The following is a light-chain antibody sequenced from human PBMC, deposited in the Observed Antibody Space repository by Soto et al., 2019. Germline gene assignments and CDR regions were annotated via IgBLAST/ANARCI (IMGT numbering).Light chain of an antibody. J-gene: IGKJ5*01. V-gene: IGKV3-20*01. CDR1: QGLGTN. CDR2: GAS. CDR3: QQSGSTTYT. Sequence: VTTQSPATQSLSPGERATLSCGASQGLGTNLAWYQQKPGQAPRLLIYGASNRATGIPDRFRGIGSGTDVTISISRLETEDFSIYDGQQSGSTTYTFGQGTRLEIK.